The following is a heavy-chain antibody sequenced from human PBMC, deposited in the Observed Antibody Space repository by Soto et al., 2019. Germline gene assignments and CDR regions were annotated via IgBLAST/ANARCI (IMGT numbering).Heavy chain of an antibody. CDR1: GYPVTAYY. Sequence: QLHLVQSGAVVKKPGASVTVSCSASGYPVTAYYMHWVRQAPGRGLEWMGGINPATGAAKYTQTFQGRVTTARDPSTSTALMQLRGPLSEATAVFYCARGGGVGVAGSAAFDMWGQGTLVTVSS. V-gene: IGHV1-2*02. CDR2: INPATGAA. D-gene: IGHD3-3*01. J-gene: IGHJ3*02. CDR3: ARGGGVGVAGSAAFDM.